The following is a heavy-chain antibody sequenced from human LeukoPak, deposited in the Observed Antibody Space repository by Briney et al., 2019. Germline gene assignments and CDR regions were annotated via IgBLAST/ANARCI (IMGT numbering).Heavy chain of an antibody. CDR1: GFTFSNYA. CDR3: AKAGLYSNYHLDY. V-gene: IGHV3-23*01. J-gene: IGHJ4*02. D-gene: IGHD4-11*01. Sequence: GGSLRLSCAASGFTFSNYAMTWIRQAPGKGLEWVSAITRGGGTTSSADSVKGRFTISRDNSKNTLYLQMNSLRAEDTAVYYCAKAGLYSNYHLDYWGQGTLVTVSS. CDR2: ITRGGGTT.